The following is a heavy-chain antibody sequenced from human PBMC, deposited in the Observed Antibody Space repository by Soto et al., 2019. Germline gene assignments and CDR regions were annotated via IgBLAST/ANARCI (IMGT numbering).Heavy chain of an antibody. Sequence: SETLSLTCTVSGGSISSYYWSWIRQPAGKGLEWIGRIYTSGSTNYNPSLKSRVTMSVDTSKNQFSLKLSSVSAADTAVYYCARETTEKTNQYYYYYGMDVWGQGTTVTVSS. CDR1: GGSISSYY. J-gene: IGHJ6*02. D-gene: IGHD4-17*01. V-gene: IGHV4-4*07. CDR2: IYTSGST. CDR3: ARETTEKTNQYYYYYGMDV.